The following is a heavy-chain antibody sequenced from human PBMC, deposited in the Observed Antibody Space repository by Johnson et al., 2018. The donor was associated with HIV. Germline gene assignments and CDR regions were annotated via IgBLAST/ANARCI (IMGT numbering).Heavy chain of an antibody. Sequence: QVQLVESGGSVVQPGRSLRLSCAASGFTVSSNEMSWVRQAPGKGLEWVAVLSYDGSNKYYADSVKGRFTISRDNSKNTLYLQMNSLRAEDTAVYYCASTSSGWFYAFGIWGQGTMVTVSS. V-gene: IGHV3-30-3*01. CDR1: GFTVSSNE. CDR3: ASTSSGWFYAFGI. D-gene: IGHD6-19*01. J-gene: IGHJ3*02. CDR2: LSYDGSNK.